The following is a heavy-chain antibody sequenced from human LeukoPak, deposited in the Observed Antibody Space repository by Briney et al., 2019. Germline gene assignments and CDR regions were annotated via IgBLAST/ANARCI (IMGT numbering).Heavy chain of an antibody. D-gene: IGHD3-10*02. CDR2: IHTSGST. CDR3: ARRRMLGVSVGCCWFDL. Sequence: SETLSLTCTVSGDSISSYYWSWLRQPPGKGLEWLGYIHTSGSTNYNPSLKSRVTISVDTSKNQFSLKLSSVTAADTAVYYCARRRMLGVSVGCCWFDLWGQGTLVTVSS. CDR1: GDSISSYY. V-gene: IGHV4-4*09. J-gene: IGHJ5*02.